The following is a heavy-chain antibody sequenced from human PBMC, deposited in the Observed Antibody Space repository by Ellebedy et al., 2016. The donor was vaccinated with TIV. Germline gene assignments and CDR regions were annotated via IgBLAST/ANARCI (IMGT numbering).Heavy chain of an antibody. J-gene: IGHJ4*02. D-gene: IGHD2-15*01. CDR3: VRDVKHCSAGSCYPTGGY. V-gene: IGHV1-18*01. Sequence: AASVKVSCKASGYTFTTYDINWVRQAPGQGLEWMGWISAYNGNTNYAQKLQGRVTMTTDTSTSTAYMELRSLRSDDTAVYYCVRDVKHCSAGSCYPTGGYWGQGTLVTVSS. CDR1: GYTFTTYD. CDR2: ISAYNGNT.